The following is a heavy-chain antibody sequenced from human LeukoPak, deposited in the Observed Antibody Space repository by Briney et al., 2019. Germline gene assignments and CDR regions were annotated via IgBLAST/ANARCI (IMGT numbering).Heavy chain of an antibody. J-gene: IGHJ4*02. CDR2: ISGSGGST. Sequence: PGGSLRLSCAASGFTFSSYGMHWVRQAPGKGLEWVSAISGSGGSTYYADSVKGRFTISRDNSKNTLYLQMNSLRAEDTAVYYCAKNPVLDSSGYYSGYFDYWGQGTLVTVSS. CDR1: GFTFSSYG. D-gene: IGHD3-22*01. V-gene: IGHV3-23*01. CDR3: AKNPVLDSSGYYSGYFDY.